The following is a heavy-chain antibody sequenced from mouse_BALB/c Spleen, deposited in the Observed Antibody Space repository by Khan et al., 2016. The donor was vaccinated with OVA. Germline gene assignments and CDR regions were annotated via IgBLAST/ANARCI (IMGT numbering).Heavy chain of an antibody. CDR2: IDPSDSYT. J-gene: IGHJ3*01. CDR1: GYPLTSYW. CDR3: VRSFLYGSSTWFAD. Sequence: QVQLQQPGAELVKPGASVKLSCKASGYPLTSYWLHWVKQRPGQGLEWIGEIDPSDSYTNYNQKFKGQATLPVDQSSRTTYMQHSSLTSEVPAVYYFVRSFLYGSSTWFADWGQGTLVTVSA. D-gene: IGHD1-1*01. V-gene: IGHV1-69*02.